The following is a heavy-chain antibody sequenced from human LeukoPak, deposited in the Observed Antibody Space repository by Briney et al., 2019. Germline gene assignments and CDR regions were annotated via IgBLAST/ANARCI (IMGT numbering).Heavy chain of an antibody. D-gene: IGHD2-2*01. V-gene: IGHV1-2*02. J-gene: IGHJ4*02. Sequence: ASVKVSCKASGYTFTDYHIHWVRQAPGQGLEWMGWINPNGGGTNYAGKFQGRVTMTSDTSISTAYMELSSLRSDDTAVYYCARDSCSSTSCPIDYWGQGTLVTVSS. CDR1: GYTFTDYH. CDR2: INPNGGGT. CDR3: ARDSCSSTSCPIDY.